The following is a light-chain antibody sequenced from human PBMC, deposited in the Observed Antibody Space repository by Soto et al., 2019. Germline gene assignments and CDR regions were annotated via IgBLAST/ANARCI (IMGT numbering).Light chain of an antibody. CDR2: GNS. Sequence: QSVLTQPPSVSGAPGQRVTISCTGSSSNIGAGFDVHWYHQIAGTAPKLLIYGNSNRPSGVPYRFSGPKSGTSASLAINGLKADDEAQYYCQSYDNSLSGSWVFGGGTKLTVL. J-gene: IGLJ3*02. CDR3: QSYDNSLSGSWV. CDR1: SSNIGAGFD. V-gene: IGLV1-40*01.